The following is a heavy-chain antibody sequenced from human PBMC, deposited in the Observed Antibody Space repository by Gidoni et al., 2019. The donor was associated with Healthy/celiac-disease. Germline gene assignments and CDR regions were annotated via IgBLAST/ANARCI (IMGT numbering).Heavy chain of an antibody. CDR3: AKGGQALDVDGYNYYYYGMDV. D-gene: IGHD5-12*01. CDR2: IRYDGSNK. V-gene: IGHV3-30*02. J-gene: IGHJ6*02. Sequence: QVQLVESGGGVVQPGGSLRLSCAASGFTFSSHGMHWGRQAPGKGLEWVAFIRYDGSNKYYADSVKGRFTISRDNSKNTLYLQMNSLRAEDTAVYYCAKGGQALDVDGYNYYYYGMDVWGQGTTVTVSS. CDR1: GFTFSSHG.